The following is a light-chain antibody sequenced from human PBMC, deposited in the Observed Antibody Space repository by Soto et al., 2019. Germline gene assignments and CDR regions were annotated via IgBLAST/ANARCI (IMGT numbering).Light chain of an antibody. V-gene: IGLV1-47*01. CDR2: RDD. Sequence: QSVLTQPPSASGTPGQRVTISCSGSSSNNGSNYVYWYQQLPGTAPKLLISRDDERPSGVPDRFSGSKSGTSGSLAISGLRSDDEADYYCAAWDDSLSGPVFGGGTQLTVL. J-gene: IGLJ2*01. CDR1: SSNNGSNY. CDR3: AAWDDSLSGPV.